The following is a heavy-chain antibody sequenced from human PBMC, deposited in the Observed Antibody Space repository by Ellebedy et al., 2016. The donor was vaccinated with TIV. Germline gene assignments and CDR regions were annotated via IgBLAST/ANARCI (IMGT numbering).Heavy chain of an antibody. J-gene: IGHJ5*02. D-gene: IGHD2/OR15-2a*01. V-gene: IGHV4-38-2*02. CDR2: IYHSGNT. Sequence: ESLKISCAASGFPLSSFAMSWVRQPPGKGLEWIGSIYHSGNTYYNPSLKSRVTISVDTSKNQFSLKLSSVTAADTAVYYCARDGTSTRFDPWGQGTLVTVS. CDR3: ARDGTSTRFDP. CDR1: GFPLSSFAM.